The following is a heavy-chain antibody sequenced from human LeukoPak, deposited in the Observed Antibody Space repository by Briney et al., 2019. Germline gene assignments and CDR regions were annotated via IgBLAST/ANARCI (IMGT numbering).Heavy chain of an antibody. J-gene: IGHJ5*02. D-gene: IGHD2-21*01. V-gene: IGHV5-51*01. Sequence: GESLKISCRGSGYSFTSYWIGWVRQMPGKGLEGLGVIYPGDSDTRYSPSFQGQVTISADKSISTAYLQWSSLKASDTAMYYCARLSGDGGNWFDPWGQGTLVTVSS. CDR2: IYPGDSDT. CDR3: ARLSGDGGNWFDP. CDR1: GYSFTSYW.